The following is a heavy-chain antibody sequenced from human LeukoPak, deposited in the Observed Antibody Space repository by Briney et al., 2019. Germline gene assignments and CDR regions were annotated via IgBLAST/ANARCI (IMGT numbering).Heavy chain of an antibody. CDR2: ISYDGSNK. D-gene: IGHD2-21*01. CDR3: ASHLSYSSWFDP. Sequence: GGSLRLSCAASGFTSSSYAMHWVRQAPGKGLEWVAVISYDGSNKYYADSVKGRFTISRDNSKNTLYLQMNSLRAEDTAVYYCASHLSYSSWFDPWGQGTLVTVSS. V-gene: IGHV3-30-3*01. J-gene: IGHJ5*02. CDR1: GFTSSSYA.